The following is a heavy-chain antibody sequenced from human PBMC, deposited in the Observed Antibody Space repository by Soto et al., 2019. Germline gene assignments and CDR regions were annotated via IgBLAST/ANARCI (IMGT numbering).Heavy chain of an antibody. J-gene: IGHJ6*02. D-gene: IGHD6-25*01. CDR3: ARESGGPQYYDYGMDV. Sequence: QVQLVQSGAEVKKPGSSVKVSCKASGGTFSSYAVSWVRQAPGQGLEWMGGIIPIFGTANYAQEFQGRVTITADESTGTAYMELSRLRSEDTAVYYCARESGGPQYYDYGMDVWGQGTTVTVSS. V-gene: IGHV1-69*01. CDR2: IIPIFGTA. CDR1: GGTFSSYA.